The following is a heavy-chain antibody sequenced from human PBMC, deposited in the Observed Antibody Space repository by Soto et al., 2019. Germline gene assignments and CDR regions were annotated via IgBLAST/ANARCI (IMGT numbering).Heavy chain of an antibody. CDR1: FGSISSSSYY. V-gene: IGHV4-39*01. CDR2: VYYSGST. J-gene: IGHJ3*02. CDR3: ARQTITYYYDSSGYLDAFDI. D-gene: IGHD3-22*01. Sequence: TEKLDLTYAVSFGSISSSSYYWGWICQPPGKGLEWIGSVYYSGSTYYNPSLKSRVTISVDTSKNQFSLKMSSVTAADTAVYYCARQTITYYYDSSGYLDAFDIWGQGKMVT.